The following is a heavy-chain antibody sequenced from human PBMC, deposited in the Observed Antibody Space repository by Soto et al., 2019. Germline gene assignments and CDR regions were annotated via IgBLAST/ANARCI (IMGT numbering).Heavy chain of an antibody. J-gene: IGHJ4*02. Sequence: QVQLQESGPGLVKPSETLSLTCTVSGASISSDYWSWIRQPPGQGLEWIGYIYYSGSTNYNPSLKSRVTISVDTSKNHFSLKLSSVTAADTAVYDCARQHGRTLDYWGQGTLVTVSS. D-gene: IGHD1-1*01. CDR3: ARQHGRTLDY. V-gene: IGHV4-59*08. CDR1: GASISSDY. CDR2: IYYSGST.